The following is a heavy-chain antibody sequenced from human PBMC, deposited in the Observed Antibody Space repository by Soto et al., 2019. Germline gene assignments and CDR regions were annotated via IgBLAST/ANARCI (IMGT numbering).Heavy chain of an antibody. CDR2: ISSSSHYI. D-gene: IGHD6-19*01. CDR3: ARMGGLSSGWYKESYYYGMDV. J-gene: IGHJ6*02. V-gene: IGHV3-21*01. Sequence: SGGSLRLSCAASGFTFSSYSMSWVRQAPGKGLEWVSSISSSSHYIYYADSVKGRFTISRDNAKNSLYLQMNSLRAEDTAVYYCARMGGLSSGWYKESYYYGMDVWGQGTTVTVSS. CDR1: GFTFSSYS.